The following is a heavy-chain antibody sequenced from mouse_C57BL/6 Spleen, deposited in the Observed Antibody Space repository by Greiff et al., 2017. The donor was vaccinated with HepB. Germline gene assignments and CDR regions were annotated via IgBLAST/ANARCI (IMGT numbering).Heavy chain of an antibody. CDR1: GFSLTSYG. Sequence: VKLVESGPGLVQPSQSLSITCTVSGFSLTSYGVHWVRQPPGKGLEWLGVIWSGGSTDYNAAFISRLSISKDNSKSQVFFKMNSLQADDTAIYYCAKAGLRRGAMDYWGQGTSVTVSS. V-gene: IGHV2-4*01. D-gene: IGHD2-4*01. CDR2: IWSGGST. J-gene: IGHJ4*01. CDR3: AKAGLRRGAMDY.